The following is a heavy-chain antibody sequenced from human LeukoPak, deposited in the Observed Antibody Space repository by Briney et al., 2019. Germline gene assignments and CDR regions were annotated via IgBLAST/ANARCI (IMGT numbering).Heavy chain of an antibody. V-gene: IGHV4-39*01. J-gene: IGHJ5*02. CDR2: IYYSGST. D-gene: IGHD4-23*01. CDR1: GGSISSSSYY. Sequence: SETLSLTCTVSGGSISSSSYYWGWIRQPPGKGLEWIGSIYYSGSTYYNPSLKSRVTISVDTSKSQFSLKLSSVTAADTAVYYCARHEITPRTIGPNWFDPWGQGTLVTVSS. CDR3: ARHEITPRTIGPNWFDP.